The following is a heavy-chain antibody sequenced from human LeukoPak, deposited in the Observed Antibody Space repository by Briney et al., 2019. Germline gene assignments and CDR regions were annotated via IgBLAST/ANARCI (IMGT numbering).Heavy chain of an antibody. Sequence: GGSLRLSCAASGFTVSSNYMSWVRQAPGKGLEWVSVIYSGGSTYYADSVQCRFTISRANSKSRLYIQLNSLASEATARYYTTRSIAGYDILSGYRPPRWFDPWGQGTLVTVSS. V-gene: IGHV3-53*01. D-gene: IGHD3-9*01. CDR3: TRSIAGYDILSGYRPPRWFDP. J-gene: IGHJ5*02. CDR2: IYSGGST. CDR1: GFTVSSNY.